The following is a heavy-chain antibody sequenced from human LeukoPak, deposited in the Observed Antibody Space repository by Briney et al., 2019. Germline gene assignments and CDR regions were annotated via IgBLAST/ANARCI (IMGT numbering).Heavy chain of an antibody. J-gene: IGHJ5*02. CDR2: ISYDGSNK. D-gene: IGHD2-15*01. V-gene: IGHV3-30*18. CDR1: GFTFSSYG. CDR3: AKDSGEYCSGGSCYFTNWFDP. Sequence: QPGRSLRLSCAASGFTFSSYGMHWVRQAPGKGPEWVAVISYDGSNKYYADSVKGRFTISRDNSKNTLYLQMNSLRAEDAAVYYCAKDSGEYCSGGSCYFTNWFDPWGQGTLVTVSS.